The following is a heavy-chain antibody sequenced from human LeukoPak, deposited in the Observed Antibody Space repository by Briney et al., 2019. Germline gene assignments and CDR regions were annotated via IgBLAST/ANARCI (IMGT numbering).Heavy chain of an antibody. V-gene: IGHV3-74*01. D-gene: IGHD6-6*01. CDR3: ARGPNSNWSGLDF. J-gene: IGHJ4*02. Sequence: GGSLRLSCIASGFSFSGHWMHWARQLPGKGLVWVSRISPTGSTTSYADSVKGRFTVSRDNAKNTLYLQVNNLRAEDTAVYYCARGPNSNWSGLDFWGQGTLVTVSS. CDR1: GFSFSGHW. CDR2: ISPTGSTT.